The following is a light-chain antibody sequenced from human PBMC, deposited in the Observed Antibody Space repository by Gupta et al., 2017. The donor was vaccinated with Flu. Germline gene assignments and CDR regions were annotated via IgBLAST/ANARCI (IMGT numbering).Light chain of an antibody. Sequence: EIQITHSPSTLSASVGDRVTITCRASQGISTCLACYQQNPGKAPKLLIYNASRVESGVPSRFSGSGSGTEFTLTISIRHPDDFATYYCQQDNTSPRTFGQGTQVEIK. V-gene: IGKV1-5*03. CDR1: QGISTC. CDR2: NAS. CDR3: QQDNTSPRT. J-gene: IGKJ1*01.